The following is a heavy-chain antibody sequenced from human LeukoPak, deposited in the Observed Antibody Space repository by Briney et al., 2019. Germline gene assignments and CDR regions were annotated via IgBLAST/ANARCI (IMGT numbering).Heavy chain of an antibody. J-gene: IGHJ3*02. Sequence: PSETLSLTCTVSGGSISSSSYYWGWIRQPPGKGLEWIGSIYYSGSTYYNPSLKSRVTISVDTSKNQFSLKLSSVTAADTAVYYCAKDTGSPADAITMEDNAFDIWGQGTMVTVSS. CDR2: IYYSGST. CDR1: GGSISSSSYY. V-gene: IGHV4-39*07. D-gene: IGHD3-3*01. CDR3: AKDTGSPADAITMEDNAFDI.